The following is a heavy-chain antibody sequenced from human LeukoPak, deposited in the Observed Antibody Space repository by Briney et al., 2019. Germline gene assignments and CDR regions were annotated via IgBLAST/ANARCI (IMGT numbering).Heavy chain of an antibody. Sequence: ASVKVSCKVSGYTLTELSMHWVRQAPGKGLEWMGGFDPENGETIYAQKFQGRVTMTEDTSTDTAYMELTSLRSEDTAVYYCATDLSGVAAINYWGQGTLVTVSS. CDR1: GYTLTELS. J-gene: IGHJ4*02. D-gene: IGHD7-27*01. CDR2: FDPENGET. CDR3: ATDLSGVAAINY. V-gene: IGHV1-24*01.